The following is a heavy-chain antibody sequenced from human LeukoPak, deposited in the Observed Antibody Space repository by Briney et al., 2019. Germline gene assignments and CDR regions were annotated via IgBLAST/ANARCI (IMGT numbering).Heavy chain of an antibody. CDR3: ARDVGAVAGTDVDAFDI. Sequence: GSSVKVSCKASGGTFSSYAISWVRQAPGQGLEWMGWISAYNGNTNYAQKLQGRVTMTTDTSTSTAYMELRSLRSDDTAVYYCARDVGAVAGTDVDAFDIWGQGTMVTVSS. CDR2: ISAYNGNT. V-gene: IGHV1-18*01. J-gene: IGHJ3*02. D-gene: IGHD6-19*01. CDR1: GGTFSSYA.